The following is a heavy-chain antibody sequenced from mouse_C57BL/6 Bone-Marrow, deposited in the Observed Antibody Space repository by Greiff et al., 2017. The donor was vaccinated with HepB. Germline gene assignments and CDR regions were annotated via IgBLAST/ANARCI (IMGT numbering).Heavy chain of an antibody. D-gene: IGHD2-3*01. CDR2: ILPGSGST. V-gene: IGHV1-9*01. J-gene: IGHJ1*03. CDR3: ARTREEGWDDGYYSHWYFDV. CDR1: GYTFTGYW. Sequence: VQLQQSGAELMKPGASVKLSCKATGYTFTGYWIEWVKQRPGHGLEWIGEILPGSGSTNYNEKFKGKATFTADTSSNTAYMQLSSLTTEDSAIYYCARTREEGWDDGYYSHWYFDVWGTGTTVTVSS.